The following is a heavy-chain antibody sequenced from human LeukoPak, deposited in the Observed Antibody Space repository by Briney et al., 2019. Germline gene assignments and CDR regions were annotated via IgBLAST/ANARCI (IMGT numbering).Heavy chain of an antibody. CDR3: ARDIGLRLREIDY. V-gene: IGHV3-48*01. CDR2: ISSSSSTI. J-gene: IGHJ4*02. CDR1: GFTFSSYA. D-gene: IGHD4-17*01. Sequence: GGSLRLSCAASGFTFSSYAMSWVRQAPGKGLEWVSYISSSSSTIYYADSVKGRFTISRDNAKNSLYLQMNSLRAEDTAVYYCARDIGLRLREIDYWGQGTLVTVSS.